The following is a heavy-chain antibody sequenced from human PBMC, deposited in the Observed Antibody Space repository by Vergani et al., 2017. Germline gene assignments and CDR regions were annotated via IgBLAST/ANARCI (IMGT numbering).Heavy chain of an antibody. CDR2: ISGSGGST. D-gene: IGHD5-18*01. V-gene: IGHV3-23*04. CDR3: AKWQLWSPLDY. CDR1: GFTFDDYA. Sequence: EVQLVESGGGLVQPGRSMRLSCAASGFTFDDYAMHWVRQAPGKGLEWVSAISGSGGSTYYADSVKGRFTISRDNSKNTLYLQMNSLRAEDTAVYYCAKWQLWSPLDYWGQGTLVTVSS. J-gene: IGHJ4*02.